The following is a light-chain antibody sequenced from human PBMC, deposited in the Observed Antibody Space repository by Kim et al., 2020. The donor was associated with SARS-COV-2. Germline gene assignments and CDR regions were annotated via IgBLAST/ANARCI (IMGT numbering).Light chain of an antibody. CDR3: QVWDSSSDHVI. Sequence: KSVHWYQQKSGQPPVLLIYYDSDRPSGIPARFSASNSGNTAPLTISRVEAGDEADYYCQVWDSSSDHVIFGGGTQLTVL. J-gene: IGLJ2*01. CDR2: YDS. V-gene: IGLV3-21*04. CDR1: KS.